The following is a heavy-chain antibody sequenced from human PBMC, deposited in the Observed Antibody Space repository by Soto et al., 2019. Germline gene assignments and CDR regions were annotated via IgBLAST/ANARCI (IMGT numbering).Heavy chain of an antibody. CDR1: GYTFTSYD. CDR3: ARVYCTNGVCYGYFDY. CDR2: MNPNSGNT. D-gene: IGHD2-8*01. V-gene: IGHV1-8*01. Sequence: ASVKVSCKASGYTFTSYDINWVRQATGQGLEWMGWMNPNSGNTGYAQKFQGRVTMTRNTSISTAYMELSSLRSEDTAVYYCARVYCTNGVCYGYFDYWGQGTLVTVSS. J-gene: IGHJ4*02.